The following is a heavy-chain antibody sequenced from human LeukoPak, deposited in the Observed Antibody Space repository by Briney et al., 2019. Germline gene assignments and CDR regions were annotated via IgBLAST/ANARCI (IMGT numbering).Heavy chain of an antibody. CDR2: IYYSGST. Sequence: SETLSLTCTISGGSISSYYWSWIRQPPGKGLEWIGYIYYSGSTNYNPSLKSRVTISVDTSKNQFSLKLSSVTAADTAVYYCARVGGSNYYYYGMDVWGQGTTVTVSS. V-gene: IGHV4-59*01. CDR1: GGSISSYY. D-gene: IGHD3-10*01. CDR3: ARVGGSNYYYYGMDV. J-gene: IGHJ6*02.